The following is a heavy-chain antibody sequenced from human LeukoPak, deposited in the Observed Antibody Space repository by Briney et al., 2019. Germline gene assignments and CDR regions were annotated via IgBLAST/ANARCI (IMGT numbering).Heavy chain of an antibody. J-gene: IGHJ4*02. CDR2: INHSGST. CDR3: ARGAIAAAGKTFDY. Sequence: SETLSLTCAVYGGSFSGYYWSWIRQPPGKGLEWIGEINHSGSTNYNPSLKSRVTISVDTSKNQFSLKLSSVTAADTAVYYCARGAIAAAGKTFDYWGQGTLVTVSS. V-gene: IGHV4-34*01. CDR1: GGSFSGYY. D-gene: IGHD6-13*01.